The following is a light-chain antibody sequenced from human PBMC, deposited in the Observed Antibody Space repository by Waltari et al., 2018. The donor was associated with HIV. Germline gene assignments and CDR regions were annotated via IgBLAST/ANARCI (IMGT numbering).Light chain of an antibody. Sequence: DIQLTQSPSLLSASLGDRVIITCRASQYISSSLAWYHQEPGKAPKLLIYGASNLQSGVPSRFSGSGSGTEFTLTISSLQPEDFATYYCQQLNTYPWTFGQGTKVE. CDR1: QYISSS. J-gene: IGKJ1*01. CDR3: QQLNTYPWT. CDR2: GAS. V-gene: IGKV1-9*01.